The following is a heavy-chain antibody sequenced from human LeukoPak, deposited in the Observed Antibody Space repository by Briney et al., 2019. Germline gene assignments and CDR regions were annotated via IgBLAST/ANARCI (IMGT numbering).Heavy chain of an antibody. J-gene: IGHJ4*02. CDR3: AKDQGWLFGYFDY. Sequence: PGGSLRLSCAASGFTFSNYGMHWVRQAPGKGLEGVAFIRYEGSNKYYADCVKGRFTISRDNSKTTLYLQMNSLRAEDTAVYYCAKDQGWLFGYFDYWGQGILVTASS. V-gene: IGHV3-30*02. CDR1: GFTFSNYG. CDR2: IRYEGSNK. D-gene: IGHD3-22*01.